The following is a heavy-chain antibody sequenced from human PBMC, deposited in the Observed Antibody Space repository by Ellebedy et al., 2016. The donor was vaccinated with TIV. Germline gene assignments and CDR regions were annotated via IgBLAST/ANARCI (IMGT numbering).Heavy chain of an antibody. J-gene: IGHJ6*02. CDR3: ARGSTGDGMDV. D-gene: IGHD2-2*01. V-gene: IGHV4-39*01. Sequence: SQTLSLTXXVYGGSFSSYYWGWIRQPPGKGLEWIGSIYYSGSTYYNPSLKSRVTISVDTSKNQFSLKLSSVTAADTAVYYCARGSTGDGMDVWGQGTTVTVSS. CDR2: IYYSGST. CDR1: GGSFSSYY.